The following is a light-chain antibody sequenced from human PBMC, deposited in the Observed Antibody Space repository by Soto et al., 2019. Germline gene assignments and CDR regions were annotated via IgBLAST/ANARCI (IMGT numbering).Light chain of an antibody. CDR2: DVN. J-gene: IGLJ2*01. Sequence: QSALTQPRSVSGSPGQSVTISCTGTSSDVGNYNYVSWYQQHPGKAPKLMIYDVNKRPSGVPDRFSGSKSGNTASLTISGLQAEDEADYYCCSYAGSYNVVFGGGTKLTVL. V-gene: IGLV2-11*01. CDR3: CSYAGSYNVV. CDR1: SSDVGNYNY.